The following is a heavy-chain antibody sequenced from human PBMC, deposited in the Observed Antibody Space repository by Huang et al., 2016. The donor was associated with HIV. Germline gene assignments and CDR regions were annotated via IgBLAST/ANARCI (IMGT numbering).Heavy chain of an antibody. Sequence: QVQLVQSGAEAKKPGASVRVSCKTAGYTFSDYYVHWVQQAPGQGLQWMGWINPNTAGTNYAQRFQGRLTVTRDRSITTAYMDLTWLTSDDTAVYYCARGGLRWPAPFDFWGQGTLVTVSS. V-gene: IGHV1-2*02. CDR3: ARGGLRWPAPFDF. CDR1: GYTFSDYY. D-gene: IGHD4-17*01. CDR2: INPNTAGT. J-gene: IGHJ4*02.